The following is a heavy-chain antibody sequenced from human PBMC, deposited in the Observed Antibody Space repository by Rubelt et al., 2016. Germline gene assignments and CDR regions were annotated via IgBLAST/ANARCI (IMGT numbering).Heavy chain of an antibody. Sequence: QLQLQESGPGLVKPSETLSLTCSVSGGSISRSTYYWGWIRQPPGKGLEWIGSIYYSGGTYYNPSLKSRVTISVDTSKNQFSLKLRSVTAADTAVYYCARDFAGTSRTQWFDPWGQGTRVTVSS. J-gene: IGHJ5*02. CDR2: IYYSGGT. CDR3: ARDFAGTSRTQWFDP. D-gene: IGHD6-13*01. CDR1: GGSISRSTYY. V-gene: IGHV4-39*07.